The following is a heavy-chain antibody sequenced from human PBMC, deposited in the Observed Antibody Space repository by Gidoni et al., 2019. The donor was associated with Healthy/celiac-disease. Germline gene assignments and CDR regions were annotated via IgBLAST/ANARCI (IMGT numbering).Heavy chain of an antibody. CDR2: ISGSGGST. D-gene: IGHD3-10*01. J-gene: IGHJ6*03. Sequence: VQLLESGGGLVQPGGSLRLSCAASGFPFRSYAMSWVRQAPGKGLEWVSAISGSGGSTYYADSVKGRFTISRDNSKNTLYLQMNSLRAEDTAVYYCAKEFYGSGSPLPGYMDVWGKGTTVTVSS. CDR3: AKEFYGSGSPLPGYMDV. V-gene: IGHV3-23*01. CDR1: GFPFRSYA.